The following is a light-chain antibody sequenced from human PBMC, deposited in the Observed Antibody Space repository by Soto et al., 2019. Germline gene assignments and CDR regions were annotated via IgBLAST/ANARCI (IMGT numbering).Light chain of an antibody. CDR3: QQYATDPRT. V-gene: IGKV3-20*01. J-gene: IGKJ4*01. CDR2: GAS. Sequence: EIVLTQSPGTLSLSPGEGATLSCRASQSVGKYYLAWYQHKSGQAPRLLIHGASNRATGIPARFSGSGSGTHFTLTISILEPENFVAYYCQQYATDPRTFGGGTKVEIK. CDR1: QSVGKYY.